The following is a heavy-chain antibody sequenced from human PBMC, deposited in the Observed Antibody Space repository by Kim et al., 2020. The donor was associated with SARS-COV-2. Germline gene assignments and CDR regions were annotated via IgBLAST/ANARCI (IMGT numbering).Heavy chain of an antibody. D-gene: IGHD3-9*01. CDR2: ISSSSSYI. Sequence: GGSLRLSCAASGFTFSSYSMNWVRQAPGKGLEWVSSISSSSSYIYYADSVKGRFTISRDNAKNSLYLQMNSLRAEDTAVYYCARDPFRYFDWSQPYYFDYWGQGTLVTVSS. CDR1: GFTFSSYS. J-gene: IGHJ4*02. V-gene: IGHV3-21*01. CDR3: ARDPFRYFDWSQPYYFDY.